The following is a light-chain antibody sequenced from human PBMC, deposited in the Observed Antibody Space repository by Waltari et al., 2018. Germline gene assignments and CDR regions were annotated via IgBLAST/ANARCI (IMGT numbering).Light chain of an antibody. J-gene: IGKJ4*01. Sequence: EIVLTQSPATLSLSPGQSAALSCRASQPISTSLAWYQQKPGQPPRLVIYDASNRATDIPARFSGSGSETDFNLTISSLEAEDFAVYYCQQRYTWPLAFGGGTTVEIK. CDR1: QPISTS. V-gene: IGKV3-11*01. CDR2: DAS. CDR3: QQRYTWPLA.